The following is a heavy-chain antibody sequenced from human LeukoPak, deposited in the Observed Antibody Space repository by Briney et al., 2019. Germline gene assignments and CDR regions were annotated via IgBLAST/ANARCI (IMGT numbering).Heavy chain of an antibody. CDR2: ISYIGST. V-gene: IGHV4-59*01. CDR3: ARDVVTVTKGFDI. D-gene: IGHD4-17*01. CDR1: GGSINSFY. Sequence: PSETLSLTCSVSGGSINSFYWSWIRQPPGKGLEWIGYISYIGSTNYNPSLKSRVTISIDTSKNQFSLRLSSVTAADTAVYYCARDVVTVTKGFDIWGQGTMVSVSS. J-gene: IGHJ3*02.